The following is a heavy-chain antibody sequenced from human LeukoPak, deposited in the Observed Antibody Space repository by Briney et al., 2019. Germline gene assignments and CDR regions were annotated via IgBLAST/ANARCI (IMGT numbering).Heavy chain of an antibody. D-gene: IGHD5-24*01. CDR1: GTSITSYY. V-gene: IGHV4-59*01. J-gene: IGHJ4*02. CDR2: AYHSGST. CDR3: ARGNGYNYY. Sequence: NPSQTLSLTCTCSGTSITSYYWGWLRQHPGKGLEWIGFAYHSGSTNYNPSLRSRVTISVDTSKIQFSLKLSSVTAADTAVYYCARGNGYNYYWGQGILVTVSS.